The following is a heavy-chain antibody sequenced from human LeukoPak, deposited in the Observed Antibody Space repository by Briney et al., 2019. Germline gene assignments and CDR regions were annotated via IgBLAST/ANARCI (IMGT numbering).Heavy chain of an antibody. V-gene: IGHV3-21*01. CDR2: ISSSSSYI. J-gene: IGHJ4*02. D-gene: IGHD1-26*01. CDR1: GFTFSSYS. CDR3: ARVDVSGSYGIVDY. Sequence: GGSLRLSCAASGFTFSSYSMNWVRQAPGKGLEWVSSISSSSSYIYYADSVKGRFTISRDNAKNSLYLQMNSLRAEDTAVYYCARVDVSGSYGIVDYWGQGTLVTVSS.